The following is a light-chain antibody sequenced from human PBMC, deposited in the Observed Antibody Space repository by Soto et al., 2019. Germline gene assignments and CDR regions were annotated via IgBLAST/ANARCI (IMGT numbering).Light chain of an antibody. CDR3: QKYNSAHFT. Sequence: DIQMTQSPSSLSASVGDRVTITCRASQGISNYLAWYQQKPGKVPKLLIYAASTLQSGVPSRFSGSGSGTDFTLTISSLQPEDVASYYCQKYNSAHFTFGPATKVDIK. J-gene: IGKJ3*01. CDR2: AAS. CDR1: QGISNY. V-gene: IGKV1-27*01.